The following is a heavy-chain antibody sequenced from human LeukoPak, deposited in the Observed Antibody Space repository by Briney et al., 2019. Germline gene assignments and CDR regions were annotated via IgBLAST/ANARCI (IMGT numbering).Heavy chain of an antibody. CDR3: AKHRQWLVAMDV. J-gene: IGHJ6*02. CDR2: IYYSGST. Sequence: SQTLSLTCTVSGGSISSGDYYWSWIRQPPGKGLEWIGYIYYSGSTNYNPSLRSRVTISVDTSKNQFSLRLSSVTAADTAMYYCAKHRQWLVAMDVWGQGTTVTVSS. CDR1: GGSISSGDYY. V-gene: IGHV4-30-4*08. D-gene: IGHD6-19*01.